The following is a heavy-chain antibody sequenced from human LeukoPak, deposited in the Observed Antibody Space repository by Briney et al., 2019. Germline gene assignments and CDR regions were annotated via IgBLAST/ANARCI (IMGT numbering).Heavy chain of an antibody. D-gene: IGHD3-10*01. CDR1: GGSISNNY. Sequence: PSETLSLTCTVSGGSISNNYWSWFRQPPGKGLEWIGYIYYSGSTNYNPSLKSRVTISVDTSKSQFSLKLSSVTAADTAVYYCARRQGYHGSGSYHFDYWGQGTLITVSS. CDR2: IYYSGST. J-gene: IGHJ4*02. V-gene: IGHV4-59*12. CDR3: ARRQGYHGSGSYHFDY.